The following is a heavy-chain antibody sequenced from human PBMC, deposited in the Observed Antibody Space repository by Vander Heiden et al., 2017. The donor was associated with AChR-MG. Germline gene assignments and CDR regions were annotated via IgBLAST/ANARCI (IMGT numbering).Heavy chain of an antibody. CDR3: ARGFHPWYRRVDAFDI. V-gene: IGHV4-34*01. CDR2: INHSGST. Sequence: QVQLQQWGAGLLKPSETLSLTCAVYGGSFSGYYWSWIRQPPGKGLEWIGEINHSGSTNYNPSLKSRVTISVDTSKNQFSLKLSSVTAADTAVYYCARGFHPWYRRVDAFDIWGQGTMVTVSS. CDR1: GGSFSGYY. D-gene: IGHD2-15*01. J-gene: IGHJ3*02.